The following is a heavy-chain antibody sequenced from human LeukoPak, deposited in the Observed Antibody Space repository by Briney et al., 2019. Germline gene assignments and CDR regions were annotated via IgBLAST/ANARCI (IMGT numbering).Heavy chain of an antibody. CDR2: ISWNSGSI. CDR3: ARVRSPRYFDY. Sequence: GRSLRLSCAASGFTFDDYAMHWVRQAPGKGLEWVSGISWNSGSIGYADSVKGRFTISRDNAKNSLYLQMNSLRAEDTAVYYCARVRSPRYFDYWGQGTLVTVSS. V-gene: IGHV3-9*01. CDR1: GFTFDDYA. J-gene: IGHJ4*02.